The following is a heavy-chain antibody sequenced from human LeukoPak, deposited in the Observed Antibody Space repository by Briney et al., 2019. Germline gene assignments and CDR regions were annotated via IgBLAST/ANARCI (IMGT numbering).Heavy chain of an antibody. CDR2: ISGSGDST. CDR1: GFAFSRYA. D-gene: IGHD3-10*01. J-gene: IGHJ4*02. Sequence: PGGSLRLSCAASGFAFSRYAMTWVRQAPGKGLEWVSGISGSGDSTYYGDSVMGRFTISRDNSENTLYLHMNSLRAEDTAVYYCVKDFRDLIRVSWFGDGEDHWGQGALVTVSS. CDR3: VKDFRDLIRVSWFGDGEDH. V-gene: IGHV3-23*01.